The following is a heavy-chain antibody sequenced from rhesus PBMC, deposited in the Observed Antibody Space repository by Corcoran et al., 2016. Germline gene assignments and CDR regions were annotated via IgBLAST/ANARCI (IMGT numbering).Heavy chain of an antibody. CDR1: GFSISSGYG. V-gene: IGHV4-127*01. CDR2: ICGGSGNT. Sequence: QVQLQESGPGLVKPSETLSLSCAVSGFSISSGYGWSWIRQPPGKGLEWIGFICGGSGNTNYNPTLKSRVTLSKDTTKNQFSLLLSSVTAADTAVYYCARRDTITGLFDYWGQGVLVTVSS. CDR3: ARRDTITGLFDY. J-gene: IGHJ4*01. D-gene: IGHD5-12*01.